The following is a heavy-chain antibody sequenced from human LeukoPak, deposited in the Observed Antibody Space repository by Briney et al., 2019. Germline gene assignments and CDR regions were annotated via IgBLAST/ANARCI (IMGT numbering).Heavy chain of an antibody. CDR3: AREGDYSPYFDY. J-gene: IGHJ4*02. D-gene: IGHD3-10*01. V-gene: IGHV4-38-2*02. CDR1: GYSISSGYY. CDR2: ISHSGST. Sequence: SETLSLTCTVSGYSISSGYYWGWIRQPPGKGLEWIGSISHSGSTYYNPSLKSRVTISVDTSKNQFSLKLSSVTAADTAVYYCAREGDYSPYFDYWGQGTLVTASS.